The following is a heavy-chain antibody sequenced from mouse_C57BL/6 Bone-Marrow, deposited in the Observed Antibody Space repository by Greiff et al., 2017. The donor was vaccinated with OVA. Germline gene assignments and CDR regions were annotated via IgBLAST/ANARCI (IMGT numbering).Heavy chain of an antibody. D-gene: IGHD1-1*01. Sequence: QVHVKQPGAELVKPGASVKVSCKASGYTFTSYWMHWVKQRPGQGLEWIGRIHPSDSDTNSTQKFKGKATLPVDKSSSTAYMQLSRLTSEDSAVYYCAINYGSSFHWYFDVWGTGTTVTVSS. CDR1: GYTFTSYW. J-gene: IGHJ1*03. CDR3: AINYGSSFHWYFDV. CDR2: IHPSDSDT. V-gene: IGHV1-74*01.